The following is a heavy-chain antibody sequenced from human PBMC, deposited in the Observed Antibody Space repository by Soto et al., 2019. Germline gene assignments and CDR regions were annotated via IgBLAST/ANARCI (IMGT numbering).Heavy chain of an antibody. D-gene: IGHD6-25*01. CDR3: AKAESGHYYDYMDV. V-gene: IGHV3-9*01. CDR2: ISWNSGSI. J-gene: IGHJ6*03. CDR1: GFTFDDYA. Sequence: GGSLRLSCAASGFTFDDYAMHWVRQAPGKGLEWVSGISWNSGSIGYADSVKGRFTISRDNAKNSLYLQMNSLRAEDTALYYCAKAESGHYYDYMDVWGKGTTVTVSS.